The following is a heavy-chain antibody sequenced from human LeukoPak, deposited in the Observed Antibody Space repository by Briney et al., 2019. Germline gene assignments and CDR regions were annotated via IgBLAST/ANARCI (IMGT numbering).Heavy chain of an antibody. J-gene: IGHJ4*02. V-gene: IGHV3-21*06. CDR2: ISRSSSLI. D-gene: IGHD6-19*01. Sequence: PGGSMRLSCAASGFTFSSYRMNWVSQAPGEGLEWVSSISRSSSLIYYADSVKGRFTISGDNAKNSLYLQMNSLRAEDTAVYYCARDSSTYSSDFWFDYWGQGALVTVSS. CDR1: GFTFSSYR. CDR3: ARDSSTYSSDFWFDY.